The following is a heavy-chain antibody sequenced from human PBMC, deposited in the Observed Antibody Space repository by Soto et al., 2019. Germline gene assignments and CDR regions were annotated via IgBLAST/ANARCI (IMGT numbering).Heavy chain of an antibody. CDR3: ATVLAINHYNWNFAGP. Sequence: ASVKVSCKVSGYTLTELSMHWVRQAPGKGLEWMGGFDPEDGETIYAQKFQGRVTMTEDTSTDTAYMELSSLRSEDTAVYYCATVLAINHYNWNFAGPWGQGTLVTVSS. V-gene: IGHV1-24*01. CDR2: FDPEDGET. J-gene: IGHJ5*02. CDR1: GYTLTELS. D-gene: IGHD1-7*01.